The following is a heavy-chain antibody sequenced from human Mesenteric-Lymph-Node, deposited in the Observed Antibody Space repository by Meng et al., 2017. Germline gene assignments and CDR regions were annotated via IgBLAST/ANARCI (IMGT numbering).Heavy chain of an antibody. V-gene: IGHV4-34*01. CDR2: INHSGTT. Sequence: QVQLQQWGAGLLKPSETLSLTCAVYGASFNDFFWSWVRQAPGKGLEWIGDINHSGTTNYNPSLKSRVTISIDTSKNQFSLSLTSVTAADTAVYYCARGVRTIMVNWLDPWGQGSLVTVSS. CDR3: ARGVRTIMVNWLDP. J-gene: IGHJ5*02. CDR1: GASFNDFF. D-gene: IGHD1-1*01.